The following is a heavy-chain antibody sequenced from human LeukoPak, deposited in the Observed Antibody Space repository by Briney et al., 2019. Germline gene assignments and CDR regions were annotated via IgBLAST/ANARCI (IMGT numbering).Heavy chain of an antibody. V-gene: IGHV4-38-2*01. CDR1: GYSISSGYY. CDR2: IYHSGGT. D-gene: IGHD2-15*01. CDR3: ATPSGYCSGGSCYSVTGAFDI. Sequence: SETLSLTCAVSGYSISSGYYWGWIRQPPGKGLEWIGSIYHSGGTYYNPSPKSRVTISVDTSKNQFSLKLSSVTAADTAVYYCATPSGYCSGGSCYSVTGAFDIWGQGTMVTVSS. J-gene: IGHJ3*02.